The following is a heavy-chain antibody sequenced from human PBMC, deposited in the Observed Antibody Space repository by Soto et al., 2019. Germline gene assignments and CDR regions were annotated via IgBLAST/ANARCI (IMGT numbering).Heavy chain of an antibody. J-gene: IGHJ4*02. D-gene: IGHD3-3*01. CDR1: GFTFSSYA. Sequence: LRLSCAASGFTFSSYAMSWVRQAPGKGLEWVSAISGSGGSTYYADSVKGRFTISRDNSKTTLYLQMNSLRAEETAVYYCVKATVMSCDDPLFAFDYWGQGTLVTVSS. CDR3: VKATVMSCDDPLFAFDY. V-gene: IGHV3-23*01. CDR2: ISGSGGST.